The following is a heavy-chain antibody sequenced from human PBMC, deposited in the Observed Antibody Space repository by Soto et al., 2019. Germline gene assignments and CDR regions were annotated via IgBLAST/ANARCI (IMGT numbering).Heavy chain of an antibody. J-gene: IGHJ6*02. D-gene: IGHD3-10*01. Sequence: PGESLKISCKGSGYSFTSYWIGWVRQMPGKGLESMGIIYPGDSDTRYSPSFQGQVTISADKSISTAYLQWSSLKASDTAMYYCARHPEVRGVRYYYYGMDVWGQGTTVTVSS. CDR2: IYPGDSDT. V-gene: IGHV5-51*01. CDR3: ARHPEVRGVRYYYYGMDV. CDR1: GYSFTSYW.